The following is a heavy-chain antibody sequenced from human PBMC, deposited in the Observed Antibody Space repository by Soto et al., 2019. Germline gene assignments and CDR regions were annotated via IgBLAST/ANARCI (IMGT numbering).Heavy chain of an antibody. CDR2: INAGNGNT. CDR1: GYTYTSYS. V-gene: IGHV1-3*01. D-gene: IGHD2-15*01. Sequence: GVPVEAFSKASGYTYTSYSMHSVRQSPEERLEWMGWINAGNGNTKYSQKFQGRVTITRDTSASTAYMELSSLRSEDTAVYYCARGPYCSGGSCYNSWFDPWGQGTLVTVSS. CDR3: ARGPYCSGGSCYNSWFDP. J-gene: IGHJ5*02.